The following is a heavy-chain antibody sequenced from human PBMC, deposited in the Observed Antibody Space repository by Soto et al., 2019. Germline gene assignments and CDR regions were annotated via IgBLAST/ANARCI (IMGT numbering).Heavy chain of an antibody. J-gene: IGHJ6*02. Sequence: QVQLVQSGAEVKKPGASVKVSCKASGYTFTSYGVIWVRQAPGQWIEWMGWISAYNGNTNYAQKIQGRVTMTTDTSTSTAYMELRSLRSDDTAVYYCALSGWSNYYSGMDVWGQGTTVTVSS. CDR3: ALSGWSNYYSGMDV. D-gene: IGHD6-19*01. CDR2: ISAYNGNT. V-gene: IGHV1-18*04. CDR1: GYTFTSYG.